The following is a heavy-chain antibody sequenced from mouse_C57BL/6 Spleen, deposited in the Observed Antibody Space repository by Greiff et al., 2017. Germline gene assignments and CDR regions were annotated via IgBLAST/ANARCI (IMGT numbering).Heavy chain of an antibody. CDR2: IDPANGNT. CDR3: ARSSSYAMDY. Sequence: VQLQQPGAELVKPGASVKLSCKASGYTFTSYWMHWVKQRPEQGLEWIGRIDPANGNTKYAPKFQGKATITADTSSNTAYLQLSSLTSEDTAIYYCARSSSYAMDYWGQGTSVTVSS. V-gene: IGHV14-3*01. CDR1: GYTFTSYW. J-gene: IGHJ4*01. D-gene: IGHD1-1*01.